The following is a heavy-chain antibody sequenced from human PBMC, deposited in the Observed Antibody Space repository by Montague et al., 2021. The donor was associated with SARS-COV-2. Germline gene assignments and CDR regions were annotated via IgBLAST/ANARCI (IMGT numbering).Heavy chain of an antibody. CDR3: ARDSPAIGVPYFDL. D-gene: IGHD2/OR15-2a*01. J-gene: IGHJ2*01. Sequence: SETLSLTCTVSGGSISSYFWSWIRQSPGKRLEWIGNIYSTGNTNYNPSLRSRVTISVDTSKNQFSLKLSSVTAADTAVYYCARDSPAIGVPYFDLWGRGSLGTASS. CDR2: IYSTGNT. V-gene: IGHV4-59*01. CDR1: GGSISSYF.